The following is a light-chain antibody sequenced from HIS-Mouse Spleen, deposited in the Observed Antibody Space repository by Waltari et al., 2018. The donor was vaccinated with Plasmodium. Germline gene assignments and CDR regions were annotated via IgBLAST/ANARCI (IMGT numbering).Light chain of an antibody. Sequence: SYELTQPPSVSVSPGQTARITCSGDALPKKYAYWYQQKSGQAPVPVIYEDSKRTSGIPERFSGSSSGTMATLTISGAQVEDEADYYCYSTDSSGNHRVFGGGTKLTVL. CDR1: ALPKKY. CDR2: EDS. J-gene: IGLJ3*02. CDR3: YSTDSSGNHRV. V-gene: IGLV3-10*01.